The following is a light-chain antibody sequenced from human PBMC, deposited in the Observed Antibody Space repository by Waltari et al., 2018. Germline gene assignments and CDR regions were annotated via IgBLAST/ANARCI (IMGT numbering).Light chain of an antibody. CDR2: DAS. Sequence: EIVLTQSPATLSLSPGERATLSCRASQSVRSYLAWYQQTPGQAPRLLIYDASNRATGIPARFSGSGSGTDFTLTISSLEPEDFAVYYCQQRSNWPTFGQGTKVEIK. J-gene: IGKJ1*01. CDR1: QSVRSY. CDR3: QQRSNWPT. V-gene: IGKV3-11*01.